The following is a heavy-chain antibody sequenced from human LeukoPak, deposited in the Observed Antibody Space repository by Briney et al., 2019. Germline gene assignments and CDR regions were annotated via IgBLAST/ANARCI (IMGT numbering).Heavy chain of an antibody. D-gene: IGHD4-17*01. CDR3: ARDSEGDGDYVSYFDY. CDR1: GGTFSNFG. V-gene: IGHV1-69*13. CDR2: IIPMFGTA. Sequence: GASVKVTCTASGGTFSNFGSSWLRQAAGRGPEWMGGIIPMFGTATYGQKFQGRVTSTADESTAYMELTSLRFEDTAVYCCARDSEGDGDYVSYFDYWGQGTLVIAS. J-gene: IGHJ4*02.